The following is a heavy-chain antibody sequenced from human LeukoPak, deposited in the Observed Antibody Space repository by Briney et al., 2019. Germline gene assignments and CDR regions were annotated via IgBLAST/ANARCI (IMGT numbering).Heavy chain of an antibody. CDR2: ISYDGSNK. Sequence: SGRSLRLSCAASGFTFSSYAMHWVRQAPGKGLEWVAVISYDGSNKYYADSVKGRFTISRDNSKNTLYLQMNSLRAEDTAVYYCARDFRAAFDPWGQGTLVTVSS. CDR3: ARDFRAAFDP. D-gene: IGHD3-10*01. V-gene: IGHV3-30-3*01. CDR1: GFTFSSYA. J-gene: IGHJ5*02.